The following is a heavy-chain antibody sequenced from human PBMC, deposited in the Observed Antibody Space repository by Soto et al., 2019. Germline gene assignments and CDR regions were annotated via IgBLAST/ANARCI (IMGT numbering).Heavy chain of an antibody. CDR2: IRSKAYGGTT. D-gene: IGHD2-2*01. Sequence: PGGSLRLSCIGSGFTFGDHAMSWFRQAPGKGLEWVGFIRSKAYGGTTEYAASVKGRFTISRDDSNSIAYLQMNSLKTEDTAVYYCQYQLLTYYYGMDVLGQGTTVTVSS. V-gene: IGHV3-49*03. J-gene: IGHJ6*02. CDR1: GFTFGDHA. CDR3: QYQLLTYYYGMDV.